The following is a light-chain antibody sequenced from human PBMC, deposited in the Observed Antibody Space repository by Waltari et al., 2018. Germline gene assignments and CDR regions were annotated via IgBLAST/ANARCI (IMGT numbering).Light chain of an antibody. Sequence: DIQMTQSPSSLSASVGDRVTITCRASENVNNYLNWYRQKPGKAPKLLIYKASTLQSGVPSRFSGSGSGTDYTFTISSLQSEDVATYYCQHNYGTPFTFGPGTKLDIK. V-gene: IGKV1-39*01. CDR2: KAS. CDR1: ENVNNY. J-gene: IGKJ3*01. CDR3: QHNYGTPFT.